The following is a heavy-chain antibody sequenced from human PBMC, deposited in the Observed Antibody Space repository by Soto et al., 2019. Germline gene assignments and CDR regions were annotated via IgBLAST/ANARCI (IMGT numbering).Heavy chain of an antibody. V-gene: IGHV4-59*01. CDR3: ARGGRGSGSYFLYYFAL. J-gene: IGHJ4*02. D-gene: IGHD3-22*01. Sequence: SETLSLTCSVSAGSLTNYYWTWIRQSPGKGLEWIGEIYHTGSTKYNPSLESRVAISLDMSKNQFSLTLTSATPADSAVYYCARGGRGSGSYFLYYFALWGQGILVTGSS. CDR2: IYHTGST. CDR1: AGSLTNYY.